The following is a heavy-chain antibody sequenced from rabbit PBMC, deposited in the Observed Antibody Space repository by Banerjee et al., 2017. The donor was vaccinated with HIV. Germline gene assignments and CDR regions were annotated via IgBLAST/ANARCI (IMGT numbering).Heavy chain of an antibody. CDR1: GIDFSSYYY. D-gene: IGHD4-2*01. V-gene: IGHV1S40*01. Sequence: QSLEESGGGLVKPGGTLTLTCKASGIDFSSYYYICWVRQAPGKGLELIACIYSGSGGSTDYASWAEGRFTISKTSSTTVTLQMTSLTAADTATYFCARGYGGGTGWNFNLWGPGTLVTVS. CDR2: IYSGSGGST. CDR3: ARGYGGGTGWNFNL. J-gene: IGHJ4*01.